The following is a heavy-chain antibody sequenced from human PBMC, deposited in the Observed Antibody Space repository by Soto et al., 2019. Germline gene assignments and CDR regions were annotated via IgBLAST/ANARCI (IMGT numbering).Heavy chain of an antibody. CDR1: GFTFGSYG. CDR3: AGGAAADAWDAFDI. V-gene: IGHV3-30*03. Sequence: QVQLVESGGGVVQPGRSLRLSCAASGFTFGSYGMHWVRQAPGKGLEWVAVISYDGSNKYYADSVKGRFTISRDNSKNTLYLQMNSLRAEDTAVYYCAGGAAADAWDAFDIWGQGTMVTVSS. CDR2: ISYDGSNK. D-gene: IGHD6-13*01. J-gene: IGHJ3*02.